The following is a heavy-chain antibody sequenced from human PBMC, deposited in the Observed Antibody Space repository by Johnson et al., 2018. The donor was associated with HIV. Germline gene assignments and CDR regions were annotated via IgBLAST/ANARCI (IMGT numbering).Heavy chain of an antibody. Sequence: QMLLVESGGGLVQPGGSLRLSCAASGFTFSSYAMHWVRQAPGKGLDWVAVISYDGSNKYYADSVKGRITISRDNSKNTLYVQMNSLRAEDTAVYYCARDIVGAPDAFDIWGQGTLVIVSS. CDR2: ISYDGSNK. CDR1: GFTFSSYA. J-gene: IGHJ3*02. CDR3: ARDIVGAPDAFDI. D-gene: IGHD1-26*01. V-gene: IGHV3-30*04.